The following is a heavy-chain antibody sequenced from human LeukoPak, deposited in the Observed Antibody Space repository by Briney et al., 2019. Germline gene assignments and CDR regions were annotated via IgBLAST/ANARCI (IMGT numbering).Heavy chain of an antibody. J-gene: IGHJ3*02. CDR1: GGSISSYY. V-gene: IGHV4-59*01. D-gene: IGHD2-8*02. CDR3: ARSGGRDGFDI. CDR2: IYYSGST. Sequence: SETLSLTCTVSGGSISSYYWSWIRQPPGKGLEWIGYIYYSGSTNYNPSLKSRVTISVDTSKNQFSLKLSSVTAADTAVYYCARSGGRDGFDIWGQGTVVTVSS.